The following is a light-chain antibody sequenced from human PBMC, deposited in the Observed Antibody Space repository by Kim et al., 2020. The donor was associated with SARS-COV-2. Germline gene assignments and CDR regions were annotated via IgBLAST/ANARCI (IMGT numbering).Light chain of an antibody. CDR2: DAS. CDR1: QSVSSK. Sequence: EIVMTQSPATLSVSPGERATFSCRASQSVSSKLAWYQHKPGQAPRLLIYDASTRATGIPARFSGSGSGTEFTLTISSLQSQDVAVYYCQQYDVWRTFGQGTKVEIK. J-gene: IGKJ1*01. V-gene: IGKV3-15*01. CDR3: QQYDVWRT.